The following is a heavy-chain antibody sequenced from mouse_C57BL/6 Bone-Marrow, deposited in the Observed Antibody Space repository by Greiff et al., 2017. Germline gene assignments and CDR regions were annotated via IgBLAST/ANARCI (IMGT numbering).Heavy chain of an antibody. V-gene: IGHV1-76*01. Sequence: QVQLQQSGAELVRPGASVKLSCKASGYTFTDYYINWVKQRPGQGLEWIARIYPGSGNTYYNEKFKGKATLTAEKSSSTAYMQLSSLTSEDSAVYICARSYYSPYAMDYWGQGTSVTVSS. CDR3: ARSYYSPYAMDY. CDR1: GYTFTDYY. CDR2: IYPGSGNT. J-gene: IGHJ4*01. D-gene: IGHD1-1*01.